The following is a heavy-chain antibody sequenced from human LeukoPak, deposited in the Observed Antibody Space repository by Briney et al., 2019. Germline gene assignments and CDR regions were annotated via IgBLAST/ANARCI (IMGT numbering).Heavy chain of an antibody. J-gene: IGHJ4*02. CDR2: IYYSGST. CDR1: GGSISSGGYS. V-gene: IGHV4-31*03. Sequence: SETLSLTCTVSGGSISSGGYSWSWLRQHPGKGLEWIGYIYYSGSTYYNPSLKSRVSISVDTSKTQFSLKLSSVTAADTAVYYCAGANTIFGVVIRPFDYWGQGTLVTVSS. D-gene: IGHD3-3*01. CDR3: AGANTIFGVVIRPFDY.